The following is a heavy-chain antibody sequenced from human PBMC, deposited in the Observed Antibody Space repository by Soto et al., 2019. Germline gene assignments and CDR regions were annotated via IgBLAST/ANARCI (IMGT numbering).Heavy chain of an antibody. J-gene: IGHJ4*02. Sequence: ASVKVSCKASGYPFTSYGIDWVRQAPGQGLEWMGWISPYNGNTNYAQKLQGRVTMTTDTSTSTAYMELRSLGSDDTAVYYCARGYVIATTGPHSFDYWGQGTLVTVSS. D-gene: IGHD6-13*01. CDR2: ISPYNGNT. CDR1: GYPFTSYG. CDR3: ARGYVIATTGPHSFDY. V-gene: IGHV1-18*01.